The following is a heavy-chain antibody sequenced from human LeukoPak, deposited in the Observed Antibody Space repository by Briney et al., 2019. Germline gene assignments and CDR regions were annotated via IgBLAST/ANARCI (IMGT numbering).Heavy chain of an antibody. CDR2: INPNSGGT. Sequence: GASVTVSCKASGHTFTGYYMHWGRQAPGKGLEWMGWINPNSGGTNYAQKFQGRVTMTRDTSISTAYMELSRLRSDDTAVYYCARYRPDYGFDYWGQGTLVTVSS. V-gene: IGHV1-2*02. CDR3: ARYRPDYGFDY. J-gene: IGHJ4*02. D-gene: IGHD4-17*01. CDR1: GHTFTGYY.